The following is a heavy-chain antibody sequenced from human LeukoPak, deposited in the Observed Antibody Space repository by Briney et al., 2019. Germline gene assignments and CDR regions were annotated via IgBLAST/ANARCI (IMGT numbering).Heavy chain of an antibody. Sequence: SSETLSLTCTVSGGSISSSSYYWGWIRQPPGKGLERIGSIYGGSTYYNPSLKSRVTISVDTSKNQFSLKLSSVTAADTAVYYCARVGTSNAYYDFWSGYYSWFDPWGQGTLVTVSS. J-gene: IGHJ5*02. CDR1: GGSISSSSYY. CDR3: ARVGTSNAYYDFWSGYYSWFDP. CDR2: IYGGST. D-gene: IGHD3-3*01. V-gene: IGHV4-39*07.